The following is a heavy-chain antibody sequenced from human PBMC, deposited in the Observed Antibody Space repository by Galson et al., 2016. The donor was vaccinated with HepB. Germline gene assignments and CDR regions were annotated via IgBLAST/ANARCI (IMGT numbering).Heavy chain of an antibody. CDR1: GFTFDSYW. CDR2: IWFDGSSK. J-gene: IGHJ3*02. D-gene: IGHD6-13*01. CDR3: ATEDLSSPGNGASDI. V-gene: IGHV3-33*08. Sequence: SLRLSCAASGFTFDSYWMSWVRQAPGEGLEWVAMIWFDGSSKHHSDSVRGRFTISRDNSKNTLYLEMNSLRAEDTAVYYCATEDLSSPGNGASDIWGQGAMVTVSS.